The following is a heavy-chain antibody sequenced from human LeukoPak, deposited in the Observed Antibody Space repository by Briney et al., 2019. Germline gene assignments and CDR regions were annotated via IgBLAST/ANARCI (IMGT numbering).Heavy chain of an antibody. CDR2: ISSGSTTI. J-gene: IGHJ4*02. D-gene: IGHD1-1*01. Sequence: GGSLRLSCAVSGFTFSTYSMSWVRQAPGKGLEWVSYISSGSTTIYYADSVKGRFTSSRDNAKNSLYLQMNSLRDEDTAVYYCARERGNYYFDYWGQGTWSPSPQ. V-gene: IGHV3-48*02. CDR1: GFTFSTYS. CDR3: ARERGNYYFDY.